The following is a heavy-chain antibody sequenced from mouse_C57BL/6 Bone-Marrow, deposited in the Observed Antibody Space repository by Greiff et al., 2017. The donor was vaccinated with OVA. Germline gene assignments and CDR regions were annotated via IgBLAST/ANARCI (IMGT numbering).Heavy chain of an antibody. Sequence: EVQGVESGGGLVQPKGSLKLSCAASGFSFNTYAMNWVRQAPGKGLEWVARIRSKSNNYATYYADSVKDRFTISRDDSESMLYLQMNNLKTEDTAMYYCVRHDLFFDYWGQGTTLTVSS. J-gene: IGHJ2*01. V-gene: IGHV10-1*01. CDR2: IRSKSNNYAT. CDR1: GFSFNTYA. CDR3: VRHDLFFDY.